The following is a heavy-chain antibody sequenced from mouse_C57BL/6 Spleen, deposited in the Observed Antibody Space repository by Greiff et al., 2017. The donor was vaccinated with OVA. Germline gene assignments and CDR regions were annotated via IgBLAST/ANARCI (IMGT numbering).Heavy chain of an antibody. D-gene: IGHD2-1*01. Sequence: QVQLQQSGAELMKPGASVKLSCKATGYTFTGYWIEWVKQRPGHGLEWIGEILPGSGSTNYNEKFKGKATFTADTSSNTAYMQLSSLTTEDSAIYYCARPPLYYGNYDWYFDVWGTGTTVTVSS. CDR2: ILPGSGST. J-gene: IGHJ1*03. V-gene: IGHV1-9*01. CDR1: GYTFTGYW. CDR3: ARPPLYYGNYDWYFDV.